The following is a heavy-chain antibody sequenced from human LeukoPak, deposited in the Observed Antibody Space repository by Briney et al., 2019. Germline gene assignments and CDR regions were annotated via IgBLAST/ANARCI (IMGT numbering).Heavy chain of an antibody. V-gene: IGHV3-23*01. Sequence: GGSLRLSCAASGFIFNTYAINWVRQAPGKGLEWVSAISGGGDYIYYAHSVKGRFSLSRDNSKNTLYLQMNSLSADDTAVYYCARKLLYYDRCGPSFDYWGQGTLVTVSS. CDR1: GFIFNTYA. CDR2: ISGGGDYI. CDR3: ARKLLYYDRCGPSFDY. D-gene: IGHD3-22*01. J-gene: IGHJ4*02.